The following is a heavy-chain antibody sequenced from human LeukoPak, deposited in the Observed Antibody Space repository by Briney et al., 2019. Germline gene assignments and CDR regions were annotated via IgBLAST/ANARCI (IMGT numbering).Heavy chain of an antibody. V-gene: IGHV4-38-2*02. Sequence: SETLSLTCTVSGYSISSGYYWCWIRQPPGKGLEWIGRIYYSGSTYYNPSLKSRVTISVDTSKNQFSLKLSSVAAADTAVYYCARDKERFLGYFDYWGQGTLVTVSS. CDR3: ARDKERFLGYFDY. D-gene: IGHD3-3*01. J-gene: IGHJ4*02. CDR2: IYYSGST. CDR1: GYSISSGYY.